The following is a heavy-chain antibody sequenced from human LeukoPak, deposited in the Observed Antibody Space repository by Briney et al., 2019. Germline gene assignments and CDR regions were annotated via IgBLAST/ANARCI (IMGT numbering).Heavy chain of an antibody. Sequence: SVKVSCTASGGTFSSYAISWVRQAPGQGLEWMGGIIPIFGTANYAQKFQGRVTITADESTSTAYMELSSLRSEDTAVYYCARLSVVPAAYYGMDDWGQGTTVTVSS. CDR3: ARLSVVPAAYYGMDD. D-gene: IGHD2-2*01. V-gene: IGHV1-69*13. CDR1: GGTFSSYA. CDR2: IIPIFGTA. J-gene: IGHJ6*02.